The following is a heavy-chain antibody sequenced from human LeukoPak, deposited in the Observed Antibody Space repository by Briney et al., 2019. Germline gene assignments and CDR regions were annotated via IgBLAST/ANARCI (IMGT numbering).Heavy chain of an antibody. J-gene: IGHJ2*01. CDR3: AKGGSRLRLWYFDL. D-gene: IGHD4-17*01. CDR2: INPNSGVT. CDR1: GYTFTACY. Sequence: ASVKVSFKSSGYTFTACYIHAVRPAPGQGLEWMGCINPNSGVTTYAQKFQGRVTMTRDTSITTAYMDLSRLRSDDSAVYYCAKGGSRLRLWYFDLWGHGSLFTVSS. V-gene: IGHV1-2*02.